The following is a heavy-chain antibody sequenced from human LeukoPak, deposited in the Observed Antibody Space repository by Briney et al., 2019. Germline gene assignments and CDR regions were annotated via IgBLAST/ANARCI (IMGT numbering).Heavy chain of an antibody. J-gene: IGHJ4*02. D-gene: IGHD6-13*01. CDR1: GGTFSSYA. V-gene: IGHV1-69*05. CDR2: IIPIFGTA. Sequence: ASVKVSCKASGGTFSSYAISWVRQAPGQGLEWMGGIIPIFGTANYAQKFQGRVTMTTDTSTSTAYMELRSLRSDDTAVYYCARSGIAAPWAYWGQGTLVTVSS. CDR3: ARSGIAAPWAY.